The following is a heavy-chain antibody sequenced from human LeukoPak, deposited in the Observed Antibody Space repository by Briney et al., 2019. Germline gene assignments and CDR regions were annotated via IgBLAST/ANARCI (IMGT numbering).Heavy chain of an antibody. CDR2: INTNTGNP. V-gene: IGHV7-4-1*02. J-gene: IGHJ3*02. CDR1: GYTFTSYA. Sequence: ASVKVSCKASGYTFTSYAMNWVRQAPGQGLEWMGWINTNTGNPTYAQGSTGRFVFSLDTSVSTAYLQISSLKAEDTAVYYCARDLSSGWYRAFDIWGQGTMVTVSS. D-gene: IGHD6-19*01. CDR3: ARDLSSGWYRAFDI.